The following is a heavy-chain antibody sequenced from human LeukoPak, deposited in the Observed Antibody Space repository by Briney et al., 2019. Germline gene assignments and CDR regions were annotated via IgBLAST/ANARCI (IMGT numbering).Heavy chain of an antibody. CDR1: EFTFSNYA. V-gene: IGHV3-23*01. J-gene: IGHJ4*01. CDR3: AKDKASVAAKGPLAY. CDR2: ISGSGAST. D-gene: IGHD2-15*01. Sequence: GGSMRLSCAASEFTFSNYAMTWVRQAPGKGLEWVSSISGSGASTYYADSVKGRFTISRDNSKNTLYLQFNSLRAEDTAVYYCAKDKASVAAKGPLAYWGQGSLVTVSS.